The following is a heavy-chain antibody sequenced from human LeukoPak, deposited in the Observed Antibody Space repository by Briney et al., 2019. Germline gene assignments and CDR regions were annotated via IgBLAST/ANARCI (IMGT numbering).Heavy chain of an antibody. V-gene: IGHV3-23*01. CDR2: ISGSGGST. CDR1: GFTFSRYA. CDR3: AKNPANFDWSSDY. Sequence: GGSLRLSCAASGFTFSRYAMSWVRQAPGKGLEWVSAISGSGGSTYYADSVKGRFTISRDNSKNTLYLQMNSLRAEDTAVYYCAKNPANFDWSSDYWGQGTLVTVSS. D-gene: IGHD3-9*01. J-gene: IGHJ4*02.